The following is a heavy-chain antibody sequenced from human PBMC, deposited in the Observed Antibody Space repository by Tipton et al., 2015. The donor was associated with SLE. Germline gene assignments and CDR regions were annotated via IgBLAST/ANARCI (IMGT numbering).Heavy chain of an antibody. CDR3: ARKPLDTVTTGWFDP. CDR1: GGSFSGYY. D-gene: IGHD4-11*01. V-gene: IGHV4-34*01. CDR2: INHSGST. J-gene: IGHJ5*02. Sequence: LSCAVYGGSFSGYYWSWIRQPPGKGLEWIGEINHSGSTNYNPSLKSRVTISVDTSKNQFSLKLSSVTAADTAVYYCARKPLDTVTTGWFDPWGQGTLVTVSS.